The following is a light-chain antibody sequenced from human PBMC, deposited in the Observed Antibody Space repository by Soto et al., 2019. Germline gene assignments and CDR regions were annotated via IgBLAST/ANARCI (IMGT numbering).Light chain of an antibody. Sequence: DIQMTQSPSSLSASVGDRVTITCRASQSISSYLNWYQQTPGKAPKLLXXAASSLQSGVPSRFSGSGSGTDFTLTIRSLQPEDFATYYCQQSYSTPRSITFGQGTRLEIK. CDR3: QQSYSTPRSIT. V-gene: IGKV1-39*01. J-gene: IGKJ5*01. CDR1: QSISSY. CDR2: AAS.